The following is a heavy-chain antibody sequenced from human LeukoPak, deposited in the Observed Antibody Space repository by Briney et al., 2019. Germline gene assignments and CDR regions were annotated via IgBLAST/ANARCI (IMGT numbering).Heavy chain of an antibody. V-gene: IGHV3-23*01. CDR1: GFTFSSHA. J-gene: IGHJ4*02. CDR2: ISRSGGNT. D-gene: IGHD4-11*01. Sequence: GGSLRLSCAASGFTFSSHAMSWVRQAPGKGLEWVAAISRSGGNTYYGDSVKGRFTISRDSSKNTLHLQMDSLRAEDTAVYYCAKDCPVSGDHYSPFDYWGQGTLVTVSS. CDR3: AKDCPVSGDHYSPFDY.